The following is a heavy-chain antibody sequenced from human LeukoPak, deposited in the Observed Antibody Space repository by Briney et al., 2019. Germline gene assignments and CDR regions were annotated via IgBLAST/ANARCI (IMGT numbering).Heavy chain of an antibody. CDR2: IYTSGST. CDR3: ATGDGYGIFDY. V-gene: IGHV4-4*08. Sequence: PSETLSLTCAVYGGSFSTYYWSWIRQPPGKGLEWIGRIYTSGSTNYNPSLKSRVTISVDTSKNQFSLKLSSVAAADTAVYYCATGDGYGIFDYWGQGTLVTVSS. D-gene: IGHD5-24*01. CDR1: GGSFSTYY. J-gene: IGHJ4*02.